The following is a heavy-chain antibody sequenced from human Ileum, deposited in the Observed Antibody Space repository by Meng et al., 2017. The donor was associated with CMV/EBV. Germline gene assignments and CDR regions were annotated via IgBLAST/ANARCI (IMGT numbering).Heavy chain of an antibody. CDR3: ATLQFDLDRDRRLKSTDY. CDR2: MWYDGSNE. V-gene: IGHV3-33*01. D-gene: IGHD5-24*01. CDR1: SNYG. J-gene: IGHJ4*02. Sequence: SNYGMHWCRQGPGKRLEWVASMWYDGSNENYGDSVKGRFTISRDNSSKMLYLQMNSQRVEDTALYYCATLQFDLDRDRRLKSTDYWGQGTLVTVSS.